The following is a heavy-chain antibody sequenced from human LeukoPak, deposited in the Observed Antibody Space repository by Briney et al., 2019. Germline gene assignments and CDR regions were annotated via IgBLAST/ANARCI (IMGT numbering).Heavy chain of an antibody. CDR2: ISSSGNNS. J-gene: IGHJ3*01. Sequence: AGGSLRLSCAVSGFTIRDAAMTWVRQAPGKGLEWVSLISSSGNNSYYADSVKGRFTISRDNSKNTLSLQMNSLRVEDTAIYYCAKDIQLSTWGLGTMVTVS. V-gene: IGHV3-23*01. CDR3: AKDIQLST. D-gene: IGHD5-24*01. CDR1: GFTIRDAA.